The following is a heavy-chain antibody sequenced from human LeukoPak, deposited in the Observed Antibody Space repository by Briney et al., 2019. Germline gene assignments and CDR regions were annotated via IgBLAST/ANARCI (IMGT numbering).Heavy chain of an antibody. CDR3: ARDPVEMATIIGTYYFDY. D-gene: IGHD5-24*01. CDR2: INSDGSST. V-gene: IGHV3-74*01. CDR1: GFTFSSYW. Sequence: GGSLRLSCAASGFTFSSYWMHWVRQAPGKGLVWVSRINSDGSSTSYADSVKGRFTISRDNAKNTLYLQMNSLRAEDTAVYYCARDPVEMATIIGTYYFDYWGQGTLVTVSS. J-gene: IGHJ4*02.